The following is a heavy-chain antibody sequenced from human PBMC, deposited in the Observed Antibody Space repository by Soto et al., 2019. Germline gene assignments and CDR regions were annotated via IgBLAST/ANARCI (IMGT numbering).Heavy chain of an antibody. D-gene: IGHD4-17*01. V-gene: IGHV3-30*18. CDR2: ISSDGSEK. CDR3: ANSWTTLTTGFDF. CDR1: GFTFSNYA. Sequence: RLSCVASGFTFSNYAMHWVRQAPGKGLGWVAVISSDGSEKYYLDSVRDRFTISRDNSKNTLYPQMNNLRPEDTAMYYCANSWTTLTTGFDFWGQGALVTVSS. J-gene: IGHJ4*02.